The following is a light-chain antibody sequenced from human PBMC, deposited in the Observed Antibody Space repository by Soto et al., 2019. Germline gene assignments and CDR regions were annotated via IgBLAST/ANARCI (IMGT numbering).Light chain of an antibody. CDR1: QSVSSY. J-gene: IGKJ5*01. V-gene: IGKV3-11*01. CDR3: HQRSNWPPDT. Sequence: EIVLTQSPAILSVSPGESATLSCRASQSVSSYLAWYQQKPGQAPRLLIYDASNRATGIPARFSGSGSGTDFTLTISSLEPEDFAVYYCHQRSNWPPDTFGQGTRLEIK. CDR2: DAS.